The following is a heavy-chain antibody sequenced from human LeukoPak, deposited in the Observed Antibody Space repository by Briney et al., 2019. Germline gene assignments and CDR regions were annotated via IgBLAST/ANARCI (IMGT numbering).Heavy chain of an antibody. CDR3: ARIDRAVAGTIDY. V-gene: IGHV4-59*08. CDR1: GGSISSYF. Sequence: SETLSLTCIVSGGSISSYFWSWIRQPPGKGLEWIGYIYYSGSTNYNPSLKSRVIMSVDTSKNQFSLKLSSVTAADTAVYYCARIDRAVAGTIDYWGQGTLVTVSS. CDR2: IYYSGST. D-gene: IGHD6-19*01. J-gene: IGHJ4*02.